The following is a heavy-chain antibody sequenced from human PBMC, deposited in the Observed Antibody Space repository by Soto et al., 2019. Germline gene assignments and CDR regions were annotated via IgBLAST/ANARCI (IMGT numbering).Heavy chain of an antibody. D-gene: IGHD3-9*01. CDR1: GFTFSSYA. CDR2: IKQDGSEK. Sequence: PGGSLRLSCAASGFTFSSYAMSWVRQAPGKGLEWVANIKQDGSEKYSVDSVKGRFSISRDNAENSLYLQMNSLRAEDTAVYYCARASTYYDILTGYYPCGMDVWGQGTTVTVSS. CDR3: ARASTYYDILTGYYPCGMDV. V-gene: IGHV3-7*05. J-gene: IGHJ6*02.